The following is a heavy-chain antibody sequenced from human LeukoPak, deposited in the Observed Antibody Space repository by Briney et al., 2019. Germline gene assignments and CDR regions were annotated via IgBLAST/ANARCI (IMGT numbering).Heavy chain of an antibody. CDR3: AKVMGYYYDSSGYLY. CDR2: ISGSGGST. J-gene: IGHJ4*02. V-gene: IGHV3-23*01. D-gene: IGHD3-22*01. CDR1: GFTFSSYA. Sequence: PGGSLRLSCAASGFTFSSYAMSWVRQAPGKGLEWVSVISGSGGSTYYADSVKGRFTISRDNSKNTLYLQMNSPRAEDTAVYYCAKVMGYYYDSSGYLYWGQGTLVTVSS.